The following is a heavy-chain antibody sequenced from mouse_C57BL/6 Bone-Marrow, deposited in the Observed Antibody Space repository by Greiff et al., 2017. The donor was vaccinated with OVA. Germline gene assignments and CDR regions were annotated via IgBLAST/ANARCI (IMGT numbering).Heavy chain of an antibody. D-gene: IGHD1-1*01. CDR1: GYTFTSYW. CDR3: AFYGSSYYYFDY. J-gene: IGHJ2*01. Sequence: QVQLQQPGAELVRPGTSVKLSCKASGYTFTSYWMHWVKQRPGQGLEWIGVIDPSVSYTNYNQKFKGKATLTVDTSSSTAYMQLSSLTSEDSAVYYCAFYGSSYYYFDYWGQGTTLTVSP. CDR2: IDPSVSYT. V-gene: IGHV1-59*01.